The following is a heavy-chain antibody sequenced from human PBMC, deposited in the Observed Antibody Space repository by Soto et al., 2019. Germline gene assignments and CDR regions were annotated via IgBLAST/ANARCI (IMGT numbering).Heavy chain of an antibody. J-gene: IGHJ6*02. Sequence: ASVKVSCKASGYTFTSYCISWVLQAPGQGLEWMGWISAYNGNTNYAQKLQGRVTMTTDTSTSTAYMELRSLRSDDTAVYYCARGGDYLYYYYYGMDVWGQGTTVTVSS. V-gene: IGHV1-18*01. CDR1: GYTFTSYC. D-gene: IGHD4-17*01. CDR2: ISAYNGNT. CDR3: ARGGDYLYYYYYGMDV.